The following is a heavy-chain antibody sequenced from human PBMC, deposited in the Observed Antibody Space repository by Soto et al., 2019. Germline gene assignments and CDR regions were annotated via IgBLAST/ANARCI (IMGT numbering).Heavy chain of an antibody. CDR1: GFTFSSYA. D-gene: IGHD1-7*01. V-gene: IGHV3-30-3*01. J-gene: IGHJ5*02. Sequence: VGSLRLSCAASGFTFSSYAMHWVRQAPGNGLEWVAVISYDGSNKYYADSVKGRFTISRDNSKNTLYLQMNSLRAEDTAVYYCARDVLYNWNYHLLDPWGQGTLVTVTS. CDR3: ARDVLYNWNYHLLDP. CDR2: ISYDGSNK.